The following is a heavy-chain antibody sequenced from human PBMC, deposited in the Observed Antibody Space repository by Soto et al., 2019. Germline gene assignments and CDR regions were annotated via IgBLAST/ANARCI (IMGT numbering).Heavy chain of an antibody. V-gene: IGHV3-11*06. CDR3: ARETDGYDFYFDF. J-gene: IGHJ4*01. CDR2: ISTSSTYT. Sequence: HVQLVESGGGLVKPGGALRLSCAASGFNFSDSYKSWIRQAPGKGLECVSYISTSSTYTNYADSVRGRFTVSRDNAQNSLFLQMNSLRTEDTAVYYCARETDGYDFYFDFWGHGTLVTVSS. D-gene: IGHD5-12*01. CDR1: GFNFSDSY.